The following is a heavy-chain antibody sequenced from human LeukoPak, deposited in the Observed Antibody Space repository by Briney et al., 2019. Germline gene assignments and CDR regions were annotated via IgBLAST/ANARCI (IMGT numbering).Heavy chain of an antibody. CDR3: ARGGRGSGYCTNGVCLQNYYYYYMDV. J-gene: IGHJ6*03. Sequence: GSSVKVSCKASGGTFSSYAISWVRQAPGQGLEWMGGIIPIFGTANYAQKFQGRVTITADKSTSTAYMELSSLRSEDTAVYYCARGGRGSGYCTNGVCLQNYYYYYMDVWGKGTTVTVSS. CDR2: IIPIFGTA. D-gene: IGHD2-8*01. V-gene: IGHV1-69*06. CDR1: GGTFSSYA.